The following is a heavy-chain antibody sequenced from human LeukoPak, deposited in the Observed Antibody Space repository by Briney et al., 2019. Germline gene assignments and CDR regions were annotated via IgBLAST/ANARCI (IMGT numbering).Heavy chain of an antibody. V-gene: IGHV3-9*01. D-gene: IGHD1/OR15-1a*01. CDR2: SSWNSGTI. CDR3: AKDLAVGTSPRVYAFDV. Sequence: GGSLRLSCAASGFTFSDYAMHWVRQVPGKGLEWVGGSSWNSGTIAYGESVKGRATISRDNARNSLYLEVNSLRVEDTALYCCAKDLAVGTSPRVYAFDVWGQGSLVTVSS. CDR1: GFTFSDYA. J-gene: IGHJ3*01.